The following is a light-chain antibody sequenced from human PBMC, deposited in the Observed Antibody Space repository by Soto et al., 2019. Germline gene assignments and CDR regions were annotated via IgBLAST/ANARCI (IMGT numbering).Light chain of an antibody. Sequence: EIVMTQSPATLSVSPGERATLSCRASQSVSSNLAWYQQKPGQAPRLLIYGASTRATGIPARFSGSGSGTEFTLTISSLQSEDFAVYYCQQYNYWPTEYTFGQGTKLEIK. CDR2: GAS. CDR3: QQYNYWPTEYT. CDR1: QSVSSN. V-gene: IGKV3-15*01. J-gene: IGKJ2*01.